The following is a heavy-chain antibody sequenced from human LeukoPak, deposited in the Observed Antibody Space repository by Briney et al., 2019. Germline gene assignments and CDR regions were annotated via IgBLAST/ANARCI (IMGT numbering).Heavy chain of an antibody. CDR2: ISWNSGSI. D-gene: IGHD1-26*01. V-gene: IGHV3-9*01. CDR3: AKGETLPDY. Sequence: GRSLRLSCAASGFTFDDYAMHWVRQAPGKGLEWVSGISWNSGSIGYADSVKGRFTISRDNAKNSLYLQMNSLRAEDTALYYCAKGETLPDYWGQGTLVTVSS. J-gene: IGHJ4*02. CDR1: GFTFDDYA.